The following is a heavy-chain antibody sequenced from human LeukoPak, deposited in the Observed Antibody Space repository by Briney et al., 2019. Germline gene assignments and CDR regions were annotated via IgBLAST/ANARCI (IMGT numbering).Heavy chain of an antibody. Sequence: SETLSLTCTFSGGSISSYYWSWIRQPAGKGLEWIGRFYTSGSTNYNPSLKSRVTMSVDTSKNQFSLKLSSVTAADTAVYYCARDRYYYGSGSYYFDYWGQGTLVTVSS. CDR3: ARDRYYYGSGSYYFDY. CDR2: FYTSGST. D-gene: IGHD3-10*01. CDR1: GGSISSYY. J-gene: IGHJ4*02. V-gene: IGHV4-4*07.